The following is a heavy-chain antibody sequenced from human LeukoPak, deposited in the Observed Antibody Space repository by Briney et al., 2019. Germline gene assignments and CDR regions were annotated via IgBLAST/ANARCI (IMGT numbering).Heavy chain of an antibody. Sequence: ASVKVSCKASGYTFTGYYMHWVRQAPGQGLEWMGRINPNSGGTNYAQKFQGRVTMTRDTSISTAYMELSRLRSDDTAVYYRARERYCYDSSGYSFRQRGHHAFDIWGQGTMVTVSS. D-gene: IGHD3-22*01. CDR2: INPNSGGT. CDR3: ARERYCYDSSGYSFRQRGHHAFDI. J-gene: IGHJ3*02. CDR1: GYTFTGYY. V-gene: IGHV1-2*06.